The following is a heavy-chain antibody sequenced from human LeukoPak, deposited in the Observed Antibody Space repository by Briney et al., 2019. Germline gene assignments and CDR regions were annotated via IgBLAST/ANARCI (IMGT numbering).Heavy chain of an antibody. D-gene: IGHD3-10*01. CDR2: ISWNSGSI. J-gene: IGHJ3*02. Sequence: QPGGSLRLSCAASGFTVSSNYMNWVRQAPGKGLEWVSGISWNSGSIGYADSVKGRFTISRDNAKNSLYLQMNSLRAEDTALYYCAKDTVGVRSRAFDIWGQGTMVTVSS. CDR1: GFTVSSNY. V-gene: IGHV3-9*01. CDR3: AKDTVGVRSRAFDI.